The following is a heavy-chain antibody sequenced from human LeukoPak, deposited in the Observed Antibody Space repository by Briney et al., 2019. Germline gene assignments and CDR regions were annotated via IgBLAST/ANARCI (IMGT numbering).Heavy chain of an antibody. D-gene: IGHD3-3*01. CDR1: GFTFSSYG. J-gene: IGHJ6*03. CDR2: IRYDGSNK. CDR3: AKDRGPPFLEWYMDV. V-gene: IGHV3-30*02. Sequence: GGSLRLSCAASGFTFSSYGMHWVRQAPGKGLEWVAFIRYDGSNKYYADSVKGRFTISRDNSKNTLYLQMNSLRAEDTAVYYCAKDRGPPFLEWYMDVWGKGTTVTVSS.